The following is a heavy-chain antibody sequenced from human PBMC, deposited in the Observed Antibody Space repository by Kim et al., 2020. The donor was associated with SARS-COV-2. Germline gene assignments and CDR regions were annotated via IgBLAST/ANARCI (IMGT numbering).Heavy chain of an antibody. D-gene: IGHD2-2*01. CDR2: ISSNGGST. CDR3: VRACSSTRYGMDV. Sequence: GGSLRLFCSASGFTFSSYAMHWVRQAPGKGLEYVSAISSNGGSTYYADSVKGRFTISRDNSNNTLYLQMSSLRAEDTAVYYCVRACSSTRYGMDVWGQGTTVTVSS. J-gene: IGHJ6*02. CDR1: GFTFSSYA. V-gene: IGHV3-64D*06.